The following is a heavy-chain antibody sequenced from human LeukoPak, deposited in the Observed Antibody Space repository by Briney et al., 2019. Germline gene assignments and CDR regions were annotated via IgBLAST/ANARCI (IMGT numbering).Heavy chain of an antibody. J-gene: IGHJ4*02. CDR1: GFTFSSYA. D-gene: IGHD6-13*01. CDR2: ISYDGSNK. Sequence: GGSLRLSCAASGFTFSSYAMHWVRQAPGKGLEWVAVISYDGSNKYYADSVKGRFTISRDNSKNTLYLQMNSLRAEDTAVYYCARDFRGTSIAAAGPTFDYWGQGTLVTVSS. V-gene: IGHV3-30-3*01. CDR3: ARDFRGTSIAAAGPTFDY.